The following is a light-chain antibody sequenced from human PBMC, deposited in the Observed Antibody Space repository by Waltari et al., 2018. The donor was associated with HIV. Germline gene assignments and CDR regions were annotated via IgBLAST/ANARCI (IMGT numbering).Light chain of an antibody. V-gene: IGKV3-11*01. CDR1: QSVSSS. CDR2: DAS. CDR3: QQRSSWSPV. Sequence: ETVLTQSPATLSLSPGERATLSCRASQSVSSSLAWYQQKPGQAPRLLIYDASNRATGIPARFSGIGSGTDFTLTISSLEPEDFAVYYCQQRSSWSPVFGGGTKVEIK. J-gene: IGKJ4*01.